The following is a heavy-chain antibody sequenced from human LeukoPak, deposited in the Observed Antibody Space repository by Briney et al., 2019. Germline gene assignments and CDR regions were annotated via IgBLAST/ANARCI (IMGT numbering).Heavy chain of an antibody. J-gene: IGHJ5*02. CDR3: ASLYGDYKNWFDP. Sequence: PSETLSLTCAVYGGSFSGYYWSWIRQPPGKGLEWIGEINHSGSTNYNPSLKSRVTMSVDTSKNQFSLKLSSVTAADTAVYYCASLYGDYKNWFDPWGQGTLVTVSS. CDR1: GGSFSGYY. CDR2: INHSGST. V-gene: IGHV4-34*01. D-gene: IGHD4-17*01.